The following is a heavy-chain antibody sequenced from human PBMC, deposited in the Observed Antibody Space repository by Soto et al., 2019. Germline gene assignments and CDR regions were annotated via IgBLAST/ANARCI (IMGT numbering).Heavy chain of an antibody. CDR1: GSTFSSYA. J-gene: IGHJ6*02. CDR3: AKDLIAVAGTDYYYGMDV. CDR2: ISGSGGST. D-gene: IGHD6-19*01. V-gene: IGHV3-23*01. Sequence: GGSLRLSCAASGSTFSSYAMSWVRQAPGKGLEWVSAISGSGGSTYYADSVKGRLTISRDNSTNTLYLQMNSLRAEDTGVYYCAKDLIAVAGTDYYYGMDVWGQGTTVTVSS.